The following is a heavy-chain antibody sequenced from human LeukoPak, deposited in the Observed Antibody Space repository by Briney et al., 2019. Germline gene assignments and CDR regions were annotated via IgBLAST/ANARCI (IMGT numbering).Heavy chain of an antibody. CDR1: GFTFSSFG. D-gene: IGHD5-18*01. Sequence: AGGSLRLSCAASGFTFSSFGMHWVRQPPGKGLEWVAFIRFDGSHQYYTDSVKGRFTISRDNFKNTVYLQMNSLRAEDTAVYYCARSTAMVTWGSFDIWGQGTLVTVSS. CDR2: IRFDGSHQ. V-gene: IGHV3-30*02. CDR3: ARSTAMVTWGSFDI. J-gene: IGHJ3*02.